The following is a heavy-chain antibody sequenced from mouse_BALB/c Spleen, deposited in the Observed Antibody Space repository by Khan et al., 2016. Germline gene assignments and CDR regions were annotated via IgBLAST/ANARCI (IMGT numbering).Heavy chain of an antibody. Sequence: EVELVESGPELVKPGASVKMSCKTSGYPFTNYILHWVKQKPGQGLEWIGYINPHNDGIKYNEKFKGKATLTSDKSSSTAYMDLSSLTSEDSAVYYCARDYRYDWDVMDYWGQGTSVTVSS. CDR1: GYPFTNYI. D-gene: IGHD2-14*01. CDR2: INPHNDGI. V-gene: IGHV1S136*01. CDR3: ARDYRYDWDVMDY. J-gene: IGHJ4*01.